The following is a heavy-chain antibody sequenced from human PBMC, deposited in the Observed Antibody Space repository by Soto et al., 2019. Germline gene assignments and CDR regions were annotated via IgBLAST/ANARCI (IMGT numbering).Heavy chain of an antibody. CDR3: ARSGVTGIVIPSHWFDP. D-gene: IGHD2-21*02. Sequence: QVQLQQSGPGLLKPSQILSLTCTVSGDSIGGAGYWSWIRQFPGRGLEWIGCISSSGSTYYNPALNYRISLSLDTSQNPFALKLLSVTAADTAIYYCARSGVTGIVIPSHWFDPWGQGTLVTVSS. CDR2: ISSSGST. CDR1: GDSIGGAGY. J-gene: IGHJ5*02. V-gene: IGHV4-31*03.